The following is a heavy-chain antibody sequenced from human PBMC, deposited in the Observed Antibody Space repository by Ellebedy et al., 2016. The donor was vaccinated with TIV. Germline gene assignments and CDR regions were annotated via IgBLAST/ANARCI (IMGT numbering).Heavy chain of an antibody. CDR2: INPNDDTK. J-gene: IGHJ6*02. V-gene: IGHV1-46*01. D-gene: IGHD3-10*01. CDR1: GYSFSSYY. CDR3: ARARGQPWFGEHHYGMDV. Sequence: AASVKVSCKASGYSFSSYYMHWVRQAPGQGLEWMGIINPNDDTKYYAQNFQGRVTVTRDTSANTVYMELSSLRSEDTALYYCARARGQPWFGEHHYGMDVWGQGTTVTVSS.